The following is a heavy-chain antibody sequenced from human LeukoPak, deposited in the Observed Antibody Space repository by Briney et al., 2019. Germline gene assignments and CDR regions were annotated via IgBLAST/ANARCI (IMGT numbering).Heavy chain of an antibody. CDR1: GFTFSSAW. CDR2: IKSRSDGGST. D-gene: IGHD5-24*01. Sequence: GGSLRLSCAASGFTFSSAWLTWVRQPPGKGLEWVGRIKSRSDGGSTDYSAAVKGRFTVSRDDSRNMVHLQMNSLKTEDSAVYYCATEFYNNGYNFWGQGTPVTVSS. J-gene: IGHJ4*02. V-gene: IGHV3-15*01. CDR3: ATEFYNNGYNF.